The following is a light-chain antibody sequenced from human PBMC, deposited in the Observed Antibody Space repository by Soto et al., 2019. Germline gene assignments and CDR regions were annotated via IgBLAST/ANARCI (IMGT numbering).Light chain of an antibody. J-gene: IGKJ1*01. CDR1: ESVGSH. V-gene: IGKV3-15*01. CDR2: GVS. CDR3: QQYDNWPPWT. Sequence: DTVMTQSPATLSVSPGETATLSRRASESVGSHLAWYQQKPGQAPRLLIYGVSTRATGIPARFRGSGSETEFTLTISSLQSEDFAVYYCQQYDNWPPWTFGQGTKVDIK.